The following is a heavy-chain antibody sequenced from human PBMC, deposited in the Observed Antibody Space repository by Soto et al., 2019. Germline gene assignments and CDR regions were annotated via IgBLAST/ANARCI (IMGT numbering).Heavy chain of an antibody. D-gene: IGHD3-10*01. CDR2: ISGSGDST. Sequence: PGGSLRLSCAASGFTFSSYWMSWVRQAPGKGLEWVSGISGSGDSTFYAASVKGRFTISRDNSKNTLYLQMNSLRAEDTAVYYCAKEITMVRGLVYYYYYGMDVWGQGTTVTVSS. CDR3: AKEITMVRGLVYYYYYGMDV. V-gene: IGHV3-23*01. J-gene: IGHJ6*02. CDR1: GFTFSSYW.